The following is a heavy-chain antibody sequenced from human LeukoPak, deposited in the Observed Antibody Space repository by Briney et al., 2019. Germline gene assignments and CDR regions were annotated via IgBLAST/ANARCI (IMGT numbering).Heavy chain of an antibody. Sequence: GGSLRLSCAASGFTFSDYGMSWVRQAPGKGLEWVANINQYGSEKYYVDSVKGRFTISRDNAKNSLYLQMNSLRAEDTALYYCARERATLDYYYYMDVWGKGTTVTVSS. CDR3: ARERATLDYYYYMDV. V-gene: IGHV3-7*03. D-gene: IGHD5-12*01. CDR2: INQYGSEK. J-gene: IGHJ6*03. CDR1: GFTFSDYG.